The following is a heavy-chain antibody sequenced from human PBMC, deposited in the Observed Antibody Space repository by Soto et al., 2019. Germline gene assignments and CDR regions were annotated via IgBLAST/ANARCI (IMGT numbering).Heavy chain of an antibody. Sequence: ASVKVSCKASGYTFTGYYMHWVRQAPGQGLEWMGWINPNSGGTNYAQKFQGWVTMTRDTSISTAYMELSRLRSDDTAVYYCARDSFNYDILTGYLYGMDVWGQGTTVNVSS. CDR3: ARDSFNYDILTGYLYGMDV. CDR2: INPNSGGT. J-gene: IGHJ6*02. D-gene: IGHD3-9*01. CDR1: GYTFTGYY. V-gene: IGHV1-2*04.